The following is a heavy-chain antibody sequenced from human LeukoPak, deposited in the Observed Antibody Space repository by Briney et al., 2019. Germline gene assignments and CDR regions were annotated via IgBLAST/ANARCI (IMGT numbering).Heavy chain of an antibody. Sequence: ASVKVSCKASGYTFTSYGISWVRQAPGQGLEWMGWISAYNDNTNYAQKVQGRVTMTTDTSTRTAYMELRSLRSDDTAVYYCARDGIVGPTTYLIFDAFDIWGQGTTVTVS. D-gene: IGHD1-26*01. J-gene: IGHJ3*02. CDR3: ARDGIVGPTTYLIFDAFDI. CDR1: GYTFTSYG. V-gene: IGHV1-18*01. CDR2: ISAYNDNT.